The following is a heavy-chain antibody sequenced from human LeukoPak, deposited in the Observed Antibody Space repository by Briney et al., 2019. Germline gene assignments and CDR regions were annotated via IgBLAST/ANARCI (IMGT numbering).Heavy chain of an antibody. V-gene: IGHV3-21*01. J-gene: IGHJ6*02. Sequence: GRSLRLSCAASGFTFSSYAMHWVRQAPGKGLEWVSSISSSSSYIYYADSVKGRFTISRDNAKNSLYLQMNSLRAEDTAVYYCARDAGRSYPDDYYYYGMDVWGQGTTVTVSS. CDR2: ISSSSSYI. D-gene: IGHD1-26*01. CDR1: GFTFSSYA. CDR3: ARDAGRSYPDDYYYYGMDV.